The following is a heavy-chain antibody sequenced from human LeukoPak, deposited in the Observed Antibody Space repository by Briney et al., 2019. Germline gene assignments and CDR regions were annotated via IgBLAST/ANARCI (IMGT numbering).Heavy chain of an antibody. J-gene: IGHJ4*02. CDR1: GFTFSSCA. V-gene: IGHV3-23*03. CDR2: IYNDGST. D-gene: IGHD3-10*02. Sequence: PGGSLRLSCAASGFTFSSCAMSWVRQAPGKGLEWVSVIYNDGSTYYADSVKGRFTIFRDNSKNTLYLQMNSLTAEDTAVYYCARGWTYVNYWGQGTLVTVSS. CDR3: ARGWTYVNY.